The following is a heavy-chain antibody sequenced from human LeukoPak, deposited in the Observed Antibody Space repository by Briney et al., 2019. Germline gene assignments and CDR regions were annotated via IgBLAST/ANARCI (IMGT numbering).Heavy chain of an antibody. CDR2: INHSGST. Sequence: ASETLSLTCAVYGGSFSGYYWSWLRQPPGKGLEWIGEINHSGSTNYNPSLKSRVTISVDTSKNQFSLKLSSVTAADTAVYYCARGVFGPAASFDYWGQGTLVTVSS. D-gene: IGHD2-2*01. CDR1: GGSFSGYY. V-gene: IGHV4-34*01. CDR3: ARGVFGPAASFDY. J-gene: IGHJ4*02.